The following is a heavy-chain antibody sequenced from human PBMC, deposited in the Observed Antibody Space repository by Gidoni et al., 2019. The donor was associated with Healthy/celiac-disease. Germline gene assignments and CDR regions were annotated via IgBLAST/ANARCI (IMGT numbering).Heavy chain of an antibody. J-gene: IGHJ4*02. D-gene: IGHD3-16*01. Sequence: QVQLQQWGAGLLKPSATLSLTCAVYGGSFSGYYWSWIRQPPGKGLEWIGEINHSGSTNYNPSLKSRVTISVDTSKNQFSLKLSSVTAADTAVYYCARGVWGDYSFDYWGQGTLVTVSS. V-gene: IGHV4-34*01. CDR1: GGSFSGYY. CDR2: INHSGST. CDR3: ARGVWGDYSFDY.